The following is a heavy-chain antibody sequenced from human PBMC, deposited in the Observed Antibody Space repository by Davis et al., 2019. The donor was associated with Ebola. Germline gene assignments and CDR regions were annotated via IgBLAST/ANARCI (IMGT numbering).Heavy chain of an antibody. CDR3: ASSDTTSSQWYFDY. D-gene: IGHD2-15*01. Sequence: SVKVSCKASGGTFSKYAISWVRQAPGQGLEWMGRIMPILGVAVYPQKLQDRVTISADKSTSTVYLELSSLTYKDTALYYCASSDTTSSQWYFDYWGQGTQVTVSS. J-gene: IGHJ4*02. CDR1: GGTFSKYA. V-gene: IGHV1-69*04. CDR2: IMPILGVA.